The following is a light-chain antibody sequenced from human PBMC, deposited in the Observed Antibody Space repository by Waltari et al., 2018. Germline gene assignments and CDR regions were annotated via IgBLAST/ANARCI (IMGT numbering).Light chain of an antibody. CDR1: QGIRNS. CDR3: LQYDSYPRT. V-gene: IGKV1-16*01. Sequence: DIQMTQSPSSLSAFVVDRVTISCRASQGIRNSVDWFQQKPGKAPKALMYGASTLHSGVPSRFSGSGFGTDFTLTISGLQPEDLATYYCLQYDSYPRTFGQGTKVEIK. CDR2: GAS. J-gene: IGKJ1*01.